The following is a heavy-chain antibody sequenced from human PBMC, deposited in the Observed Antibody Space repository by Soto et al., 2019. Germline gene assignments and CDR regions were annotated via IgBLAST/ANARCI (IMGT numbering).Heavy chain of an antibody. J-gene: IGHJ4*02. CDR1: GFTFRSYA. Sequence: EVQLLESGGGLVQPGGSLRLSCAASGFTFRSYAMSWVRQAPGKGLEWVSVVTGNGVTTYYADSVKGRFTISRDNSVNTLFLQMNSLRAEDTAIYFCAKGGVTTVTHIDYWGQGTLVTVSS. CDR3: AKGGVTTVTHIDY. D-gene: IGHD4-17*01. CDR2: VTGNGVTT. V-gene: IGHV3-23*01.